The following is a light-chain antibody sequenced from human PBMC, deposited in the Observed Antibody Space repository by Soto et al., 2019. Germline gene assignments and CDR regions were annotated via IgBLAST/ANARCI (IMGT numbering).Light chain of an antibody. V-gene: IGKV3-11*01. CDR2: DAS. CDR3: QQRSNWPPT. CDR1: QSVSSY. Sequence: EIVLTQSPAVMSLSPGERATLSCRASQSVSSYLAWYQQKPGQAHRLLIYDASNRATVIPARFSGSGSGTDFTLTISSLEPEDFAVYYCQQRSNWPPTFGQGTKLDIK. J-gene: IGKJ2*01.